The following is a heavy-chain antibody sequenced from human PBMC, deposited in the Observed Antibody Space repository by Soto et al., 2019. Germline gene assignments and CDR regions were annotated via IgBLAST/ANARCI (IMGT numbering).Heavy chain of an antibody. CDR2: ISGSDDST. CDR1: GFTFSSYA. Sequence: VQLLESGGGLVQPGESLRLSCAASGFTFSSYAMSWVRQAPGKGLEWVSVISGSDDSTYYADSVKGRFTIYRDNSKNTLYLQMNSLRVEDTAVYYCAKRSSSSTFDYWGQGTLVTVSS. D-gene: IGHD6-6*01. V-gene: IGHV3-23*01. CDR3: AKRSSSSTFDY. J-gene: IGHJ4*02.